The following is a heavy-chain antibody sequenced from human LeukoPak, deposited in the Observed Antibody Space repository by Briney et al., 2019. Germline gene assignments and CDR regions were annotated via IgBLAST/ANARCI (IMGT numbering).Heavy chain of an antibody. D-gene: IGHD1-1*01. V-gene: IGHV6-1*01. CDR2: TYYRSHWYN. CDR3: ARDWNDVLGWFDP. J-gene: IGHJ5*02. CDR1: GDSVSSNSAS. Sequence: SQTLSLTCAISGDSVSSNSASWNWIRQSPSRGLEWLGRTYYRSHWYNDHALSVKSRITINPDTSKNQFSLHLNSVTPEDTAVYYCARDWNDVLGWFDPWGQGTLVTVSS.